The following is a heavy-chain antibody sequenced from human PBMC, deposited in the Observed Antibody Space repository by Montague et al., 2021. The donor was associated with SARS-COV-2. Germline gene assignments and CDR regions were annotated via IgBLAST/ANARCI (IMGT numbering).Heavy chain of an antibody. V-gene: IGHV2-70*01. CDR3: ARSHYDILTGYYTVFDY. Sequence: PALVKPTQTLTLTCTFSGFSLSTSGMCVSWIRQPPGKALEWLALLDWADDKYYSTSLKTRLTISKDTSKNQVVLTMTNMDPVDTATYYCARSHYDILTGYYTVFDYWGQGTLVTVSS. D-gene: IGHD3-9*01. CDR1: GFSLSTSGMC. J-gene: IGHJ4*02. CDR2: LDWADDK.